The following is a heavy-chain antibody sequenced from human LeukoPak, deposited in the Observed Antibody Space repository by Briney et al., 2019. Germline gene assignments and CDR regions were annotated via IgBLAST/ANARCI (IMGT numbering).Heavy chain of an antibody. J-gene: IGHJ4*02. CDR3: ARDTYYYDSSGYSQLDY. CDR2: IYTSGST. V-gene: IGHV4-4*07. CDR1: GGSISSYY. Sequence: PSETLSLTCTVSGGSISSYYWSWIRQPAGKGLEWIGRIYTSGSTNYNPSLKSRVTMSVDTSKNQFSLKLSSVTAADTAVYYCARDTYYYDSSGYSQLDYWGQGTLVTVSS. D-gene: IGHD3-22*01.